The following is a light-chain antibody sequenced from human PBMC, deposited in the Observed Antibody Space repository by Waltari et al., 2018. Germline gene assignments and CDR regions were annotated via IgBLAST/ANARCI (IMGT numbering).Light chain of an antibody. CDR2: GGS. CDR1: SSDVGSYNL. V-gene: IGLV2-23*03. J-gene: IGLJ2*01. Sequence: QSALTQPASVSGSPGQSITISCTGTSSDVGSYNLVSWYQQHPGKTPKLMISGGSKRPSGFSNRFSGSRSGNTASLTISGLQAEDEADYYCCSYAGSSTFNVVFGGGTKLTVL. CDR3: CSYAGSSTFNVV.